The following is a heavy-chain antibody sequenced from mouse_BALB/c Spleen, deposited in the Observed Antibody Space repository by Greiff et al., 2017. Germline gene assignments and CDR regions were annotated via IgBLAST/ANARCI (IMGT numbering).Heavy chain of an antibody. Sequence: DVKLVESGGGLVKPGGSLKLSCAASGFTFSDYYMYWVRQTPEKRLEWVATISDGGSYTYYPDSVKGRFTISRDNAKNNLYLQMSSLKSEDTAMYYCARDAYGLYAMDYWGQGTSVTVSS. V-gene: IGHV5-4*02. CDR3: ARDAYGLYAMDY. CDR1: GFTFSDYY. CDR2: ISDGGSYT. D-gene: IGHD1-2*01. J-gene: IGHJ4*01.